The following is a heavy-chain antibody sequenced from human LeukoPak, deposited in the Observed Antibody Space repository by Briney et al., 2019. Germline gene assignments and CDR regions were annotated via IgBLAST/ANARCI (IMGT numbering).Heavy chain of an antibody. V-gene: IGHV1-69*04. CDR3: ARGSIVGATLYYFDY. D-gene: IGHD1-26*01. CDR1: GGTFSSYA. CDR2: IIPILGIA. Sequence: ASVKVSCKASGGTFSSYAISWVRQAPGQGLEWMGRIIPILGIANYAQKFQGRVTITADKSTSTAYMELGSLRSEDTAVYYCARGSIVGATLYYFDYWGQGTLVTVSS. J-gene: IGHJ4*02.